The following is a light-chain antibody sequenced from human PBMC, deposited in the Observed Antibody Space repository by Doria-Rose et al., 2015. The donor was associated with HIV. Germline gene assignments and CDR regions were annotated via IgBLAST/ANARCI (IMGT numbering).Light chain of an antibody. CDR1: QSFSSTY. J-gene: IGKJ1*01. Sequence: TQSPGTLSLSPGERATLSCRASQSFSSTYLAWYQQKPGQAPSLLIYDGSTTATGIPDMVSASGSVTDFTLTINRLEPEDFALYYCHQYGTSWTFGQGTKVEI. V-gene: IGKV3-20*01. CDR3: HQYGTSWT. CDR2: DGS.